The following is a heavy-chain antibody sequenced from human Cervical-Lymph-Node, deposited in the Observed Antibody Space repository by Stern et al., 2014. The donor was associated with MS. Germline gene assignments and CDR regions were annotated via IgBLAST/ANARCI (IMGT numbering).Heavy chain of an antibody. J-gene: IGHJ4*02. V-gene: IGHV1-3*01. Sequence: QVQLVPSGAEVKQPGASVKVSCKASGYIFTQYAMHWVRQAPGQNFEWMGWINAANDKTKYSQKFQDRVTITTDTSATTAYMELSGLKSEDTAIYYCAKRGGTAYYYFDFWGQGTLVTVSS. CDR2: INAANDKT. D-gene: IGHD3-9*01. CDR1: GYIFTQYA. CDR3: AKRGGTAYYYFDF.